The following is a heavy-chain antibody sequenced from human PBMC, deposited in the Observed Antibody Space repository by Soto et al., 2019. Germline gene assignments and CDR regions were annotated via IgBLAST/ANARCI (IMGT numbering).Heavy chain of an antibody. J-gene: IGHJ4*02. D-gene: IGHD6-19*01. CDR2: ISSSSSYI. Sequence: GGSLRLSCAASGFTFSSYSMNWVRQAPGRGLEWVSSISSSSSYIYYADSVKGRFTISRDNAKNSLYLQMNSLRAEDTAVYYCAREPPSVAGTGFDYWGQGTLVTVSS. CDR1: GFTFSSYS. CDR3: AREPPSVAGTGFDY. V-gene: IGHV3-21*01.